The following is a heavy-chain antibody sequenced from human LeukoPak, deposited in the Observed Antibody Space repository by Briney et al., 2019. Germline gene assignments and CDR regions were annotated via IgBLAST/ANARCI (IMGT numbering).Heavy chain of an antibody. J-gene: IGHJ6*02. CDR3: ARRIAAGGPSYYYFYVMDV. Sequence: GESLKISCKGSGYSFTTYWIGWVRQMPGKGLEWMGIIYPGDSDTRYSPSFQGHVTISADKSISTAYLQWSSLKASDTAIYYCARRIAAGGPSYYYFYVMDVWGQGTTVTVSS. CDR1: GYSFTTYW. CDR2: IYPGDSDT. V-gene: IGHV5-51*01. D-gene: IGHD6-13*01.